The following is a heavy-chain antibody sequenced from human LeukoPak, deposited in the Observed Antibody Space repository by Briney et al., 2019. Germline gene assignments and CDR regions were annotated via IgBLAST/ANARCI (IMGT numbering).Heavy chain of an antibody. D-gene: IGHD1-26*01. Sequence: SETLSLTCTVSGGSISSYYWSWIRQPPGKGQEWIGYIYYSGSTNYNPSLKSRVTISVDTSKNQFSLKLSTVTAADTAVYYCARVDSGGSYYSARYYYYMDVWGKGTTVTVSS. CDR2: IYYSGST. CDR1: GGSISSYY. CDR3: ARVDSGGSYYSARYYYYMDV. J-gene: IGHJ6*03. V-gene: IGHV4-59*01.